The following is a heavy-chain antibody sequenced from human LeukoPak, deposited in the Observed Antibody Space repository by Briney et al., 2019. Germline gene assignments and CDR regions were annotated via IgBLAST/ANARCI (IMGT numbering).Heavy chain of an antibody. V-gene: IGHV1-18*01. Sequence: ASVKVSCKASGYTFTSYGISWVRQAPGQGREWMGWISAYNGNTNYAQKFQGRVTMTTDTSTSTAYMELRSLRSDDTAVYYCARDIFYGDYPRDAFDLWGRGTMVTVSS. CDR2: ISAYNGNT. CDR3: ARDIFYGDYPRDAFDL. J-gene: IGHJ3*01. CDR1: GYTFTSYG. D-gene: IGHD4-17*01.